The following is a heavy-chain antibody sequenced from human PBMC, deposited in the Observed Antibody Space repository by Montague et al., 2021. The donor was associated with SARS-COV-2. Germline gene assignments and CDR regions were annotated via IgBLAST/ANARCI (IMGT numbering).Heavy chain of an antibody. J-gene: IGHJ4*01. CDR2: ISHDESNK. CDR1: RLPFNGYA. Sequence: SLRLSCAASRLPFNGYAMNWVRQAPGKGLEWLTFISHDESNKRYADSVKGRFTISRDNSKNTLYLQMDSLRPEDTAVYYCAREGYRSGSFYIDYWGQGTLVTVSS. CDR3: AREGYRSGSFYIDY. D-gene: IGHD1-26*01. V-gene: IGHV3-30*04.